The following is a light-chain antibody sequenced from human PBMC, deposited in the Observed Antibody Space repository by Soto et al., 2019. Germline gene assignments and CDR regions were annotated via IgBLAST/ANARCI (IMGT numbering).Light chain of an antibody. CDR1: SSDIGAYNY. CDR2: EVT. CDR3: SSYTSSSTLYV. V-gene: IGLV2-14*01. Sequence: QSALTQPASVSGSPGQSITISCTGTSSDIGAYNYVSWYQQHPGKAPKLLIYEVTNRPSGVSDRFSGSKSGNTASLTISRLQAEDEANYYCSSYTSSSTLYVFGTGTKVTVL. J-gene: IGLJ1*01.